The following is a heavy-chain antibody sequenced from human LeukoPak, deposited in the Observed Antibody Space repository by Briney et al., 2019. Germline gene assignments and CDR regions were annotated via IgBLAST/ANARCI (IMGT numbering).Heavy chain of an antibody. CDR2: ISSSSSTI. CDR1: GFTFSSYS. V-gene: IGHV3-48*01. D-gene: IGHD3-10*01. J-gene: IGHJ6*03. Sequence: GGSLRLSCAASGFTFSSYSMNWVRQAPGKGLEGVSYISSSSSTIYYADSVKGRFTISRDNAKNSLYLQMNSLRAEDTAVYYCARGPRGNYYGSGSYSYYYYYYYMDVWGKGTTVTVSS. CDR3: ARGPRGNYYGSGSYSYYYYYYYMDV.